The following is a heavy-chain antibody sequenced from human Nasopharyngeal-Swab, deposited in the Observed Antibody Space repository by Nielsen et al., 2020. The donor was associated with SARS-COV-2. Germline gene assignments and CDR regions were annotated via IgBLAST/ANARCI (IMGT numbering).Heavy chain of an antibody. J-gene: IGHJ6*02. D-gene: IGHD2-2*01. V-gene: IGHV1-3*01. CDR1: GYTFTSYA. CDR2: INAGNGNT. CDR3: ARDLDRRDCSSTSCYGGYYYGMDV. Sequence: ASVKVSCKASGYTFTSYAMHWVRQAPGQRLEWMGWINAGNGNTKYSQKFQGRVTITRDTSASTAYMELSSLRSEDTAVYYCARDLDRRDCSSTSCYGGYYYGMDVWGQGTTVTVFS.